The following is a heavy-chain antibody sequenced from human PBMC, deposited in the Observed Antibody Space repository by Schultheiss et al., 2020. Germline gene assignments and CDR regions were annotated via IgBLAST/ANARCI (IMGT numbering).Heavy chain of an antibody. CDR3: AKDLLSRYYDSGAFEN. CDR2: ISYDGRNK. J-gene: IGHJ4*02. Sequence: GESLKISCAASGFTFSSYGMHWVRQAPGKGLEWVAVISYDGRNKYYADSEKGRFTISRDNSKNTLFLQMNSLRAEDTAVYYCAKDLLSRYYDSGAFENWGQGTLVTVSS. V-gene: IGHV3-30*18. D-gene: IGHD3-22*01. CDR1: GFTFSSYG.